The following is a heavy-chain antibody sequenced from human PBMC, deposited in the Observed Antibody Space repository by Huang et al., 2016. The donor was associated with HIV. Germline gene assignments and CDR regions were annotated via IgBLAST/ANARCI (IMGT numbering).Heavy chain of an antibody. V-gene: IGHV1-2*02. D-gene: IGHD6-6*01. Sequence: QVQLVQSGAEVKNPGASVRVSCKASGYTFTDSHIHWVRQAPGQGLEWMGWINPKRGCTSYAQRVQGRITMARDTTISTVHMDLRRIQSDDTAVYFCARDWSFGSSTSPADWGQGTLVTVSS. CDR3: ARDWSFGSSTSPAD. CDR1: GYTFTDSH. CDR2: INPKRGCT. J-gene: IGHJ4*02.